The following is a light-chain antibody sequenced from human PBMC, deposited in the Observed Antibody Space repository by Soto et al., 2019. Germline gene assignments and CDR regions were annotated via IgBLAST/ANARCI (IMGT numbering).Light chain of an antibody. V-gene: IGLV2-23*03. CDR2: GGT. Sequence: QSALTQPASVSGSPGQSITISCTATSSDVGSSNLVSWYQQHPGKAPQLMIYGGTKRPSGVSNRFSGSRSGNTASLTISGLPAEDEADYYCCSYAGSSTVVIFGGGTKVTVL. CDR3: CSYAGSSTVVI. CDR1: SSDVGSSNL. J-gene: IGLJ2*01.